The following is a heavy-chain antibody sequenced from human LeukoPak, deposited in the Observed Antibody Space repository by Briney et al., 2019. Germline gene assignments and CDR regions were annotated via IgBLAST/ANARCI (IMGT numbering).Heavy chain of an antibody. J-gene: IGHJ4*02. D-gene: IGHD5-18*01. Sequence: SETLSLTCTVSGGSISSGDYYWSWIRQPPGKGLEWIGYIYHSGSAYYSPSLKSRVTTSVDRSKNKFSLNLSSVTAADTAVYYCVRGRDTAVVTTYYFDYWGQGTLVTVSS. V-gene: IGHV4-30-2*01. CDR3: VRGRDTAVVTTYYFDY. CDR2: IYHSGSA. CDR1: GGSISSGDYY.